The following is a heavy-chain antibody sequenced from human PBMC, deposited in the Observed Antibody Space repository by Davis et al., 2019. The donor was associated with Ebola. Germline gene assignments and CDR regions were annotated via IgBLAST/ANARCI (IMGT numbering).Heavy chain of an antibody. CDR2: VGLSADT. V-gene: IGHV3-23*01. CDR3: AKDTSNVWFDV. CDR1: GFTFSSYA. Sequence: GGSLRLSCAASGFTFSSYAMYWVRQVPGKGLEWVSTVGLSADTYYADYVKGRFTISRDNSKNTLYLQMNSLRVEDTAIYYCAKDTSNVWFDVWGPGTMVTVSS. J-gene: IGHJ3*01. D-gene: IGHD6-19*01.